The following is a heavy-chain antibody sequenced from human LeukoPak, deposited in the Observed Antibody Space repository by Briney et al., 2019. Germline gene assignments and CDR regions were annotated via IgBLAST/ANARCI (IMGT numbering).Heavy chain of an antibody. CDR2: INYSGST. CDR3: ARHGDLLSPFQT. J-gene: IGHJ5*02. CDR1: GGSISSTSYY. Sequence: PSETLSLTFTVSGGSISSTSYYWGWIRQPPGKWLEWIGTINYSGSTYYNPSLKSRVTISVDTSKNQISLKLNSVTAADTAMYYCARHGDLLSPFQTWGQGTLVTVSS. D-gene: IGHD2-21*02. V-gene: IGHV4-39*01.